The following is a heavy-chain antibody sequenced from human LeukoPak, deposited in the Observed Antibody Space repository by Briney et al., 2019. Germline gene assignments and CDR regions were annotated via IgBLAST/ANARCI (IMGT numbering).Heavy chain of an antibody. J-gene: IGHJ4*02. Sequence: GGSLRLSCAASGFTFSSYAMSWVRQAPGKGLEWVSAISGSGGSTYYADSVKGRFTISRDNAKNSLYLQMNSLRAEDTAVYYCARTDVMAGLQIDYWGQGTLVTVSS. CDR2: ISGSGGST. CDR1: GFTFSSYA. D-gene: IGHD2-8*01. CDR3: ARTDVMAGLQIDY. V-gene: IGHV3-23*01.